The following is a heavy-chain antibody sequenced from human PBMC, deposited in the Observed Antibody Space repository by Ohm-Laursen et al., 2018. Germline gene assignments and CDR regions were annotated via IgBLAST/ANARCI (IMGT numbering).Heavy chain of an antibody. V-gene: IGHV2-70*11. CDR3: ARITGGGYYFDY. J-gene: IGHJ4*02. CDR2: IDWDDDK. Sequence: PTQTLTLTCTFSGFSLSTSGMCVSWIRQPPGKALEWLARIDWDDDKYYSTSLKTRLTISKDTSKNQVVLTMTNMDPVDTATYYCARITGGGYYFDYWGQGTLVTVFS. CDR1: GFSLSTSGMC. D-gene: IGHD1-14*01.